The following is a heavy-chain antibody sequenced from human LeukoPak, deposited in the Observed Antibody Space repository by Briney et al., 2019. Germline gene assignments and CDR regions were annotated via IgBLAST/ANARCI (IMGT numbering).Heavy chain of an antibody. D-gene: IGHD5-24*01. Sequence: SVTLSLTCTVSGGSISSSSYYWGWIRQPPGKGLEWIGSIYYSGSTYYNPSLKSRVTISVDTSKNQFSLKLSSVTAADTAVYYCARVGTDGYGTLVPCDYWGQGTLVTVSS. CDR2: IYYSGST. CDR1: GGSISSSSYY. J-gene: IGHJ4*02. V-gene: IGHV4-39*07. CDR3: ARVGTDGYGTLVPCDY.